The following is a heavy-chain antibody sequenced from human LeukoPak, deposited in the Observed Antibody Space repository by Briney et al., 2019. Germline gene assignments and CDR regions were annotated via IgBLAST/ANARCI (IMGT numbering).Heavy chain of an antibody. V-gene: IGHV3-21*01. Sequence: GGSLRLSCVASGFTFSGDRMNWVRQAPGKGLEWVSTIYSGSDYIYYADSVKGRFTISRDNAKNSLYLQMNSLRAEDTAIYYCARDLPVSGAYHQFDSWGQGTLVTVSS. CDR2: IYSGSDYI. J-gene: IGHJ4*02. D-gene: IGHD4/OR15-4a*01. CDR3: ARDLPVSGAYHQFDS. CDR1: GFTFSGDR.